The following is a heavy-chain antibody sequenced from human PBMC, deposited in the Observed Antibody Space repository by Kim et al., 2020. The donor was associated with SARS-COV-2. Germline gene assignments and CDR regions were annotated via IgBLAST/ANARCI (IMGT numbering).Heavy chain of an antibody. J-gene: IGHJ6*03. CDR2: NIPIFGTA. CDR1: GGTFSSYA. Sequence: SVKVSCKASGGTFSSYAISWVRQAPGQGLEWMGGNIPIFGTANYAQKFQGRVTITADESTSTAYMELSSLRSEDTAVYYCARDGMADYYYYYMDVWGKGTTVTVSS. D-gene: IGHD1-26*01. CDR3: ARDGMADYYYYYMDV. V-gene: IGHV1-69*13.